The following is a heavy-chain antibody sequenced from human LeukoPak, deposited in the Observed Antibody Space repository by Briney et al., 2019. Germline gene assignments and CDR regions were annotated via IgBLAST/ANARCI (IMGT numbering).Heavy chain of an antibody. J-gene: IGHJ4*02. CDR3: ASSIRPRSFDY. CDR1: GGSISSGGYS. V-gene: IGHV4-30-2*01. CDR2: IYHSGGT. Sequence: SQTLSLTCAVSGGSISSGGYSWRWIRQPPGKGLEGIGYIYHSGGTYYNPSLKSRVTISVDRSKNQFSLKLSSVTAADTAVYYCASSIRPRSFDYWGQGTLVTVSS.